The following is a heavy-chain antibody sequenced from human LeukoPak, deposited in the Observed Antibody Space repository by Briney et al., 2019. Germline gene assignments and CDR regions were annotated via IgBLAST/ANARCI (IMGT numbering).Heavy chain of an antibody. CDR3: AADSSGYCRYFDY. Sequence: PGRSLRLSCAASGFTFSSYGMHWVRQAPGKGLEWVEVIWYDGSNKYYADSVKGRFTISRDNSKNTLYLQMNSLRAEDTAVYYCAADSSGYCRYFDYWGQGTLVTVSS. V-gene: IGHV3-33*01. D-gene: IGHD3-22*01. CDR1: GFTFSSYG. J-gene: IGHJ4*02. CDR2: IWYDGSNK.